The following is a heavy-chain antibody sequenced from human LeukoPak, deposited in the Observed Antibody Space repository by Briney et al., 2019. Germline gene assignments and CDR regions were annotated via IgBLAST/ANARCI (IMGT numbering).Heavy chain of an antibody. CDR3: AMRYSGYDNPHQTDFDY. CDR1: GGTFSSYA. CDR2: IIPIFGTA. Sequence: SVKVSCNASGGTFSSYAISWVRQAPGQGLEWMGGIIPIFGTANYAQKFQGRVTITTDESTSTAYMELSSLRSEDTAVYYCAMRYSGYDNPHQTDFDYWGQGTLVTVSS. V-gene: IGHV1-69*05. D-gene: IGHD5-12*01. J-gene: IGHJ4*02.